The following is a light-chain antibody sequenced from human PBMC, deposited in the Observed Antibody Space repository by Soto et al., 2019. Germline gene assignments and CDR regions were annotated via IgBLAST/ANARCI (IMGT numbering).Light chain of an antibody. CDR3: QQYNNTPPWT. CDR1: QSVSSN. CDR2: GAS. V-gene: IGKV3-15*01. Sequence: EIVMTQSPATLSVSPGERATLSCRASQSVSSNLAWYQQKPGQAPRLLIYGASTRATGIPARFSGSGSGTEFILTISSLRPPRFAAYHCQQYNNTPPWTFGQGTNVEIK. J-gene: IGKJ1*01.